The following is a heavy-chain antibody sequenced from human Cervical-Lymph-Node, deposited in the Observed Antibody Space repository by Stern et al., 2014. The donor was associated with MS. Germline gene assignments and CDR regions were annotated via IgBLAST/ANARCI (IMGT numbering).Heavy chain of an antibody. CDR1: GFTFSSYS. CDR2: ISSSSSYI. V-gene: IGHV3-21*01. Sequence: EVQLVESGGGLVKPGGSLRLSCAASGFTFSSYSMNWVRQAPGKGLEWVSSISSSSSYIYYADSAKVRFTISRDQAKNSLYLQMNSLRAEDTAVYYCARSGQWLAFDYWGQGTLVTVSS. D-gene: IGHD6-19*01. J-gene: IGHJ4*02. CDR3: ARSGQWLAFDY.